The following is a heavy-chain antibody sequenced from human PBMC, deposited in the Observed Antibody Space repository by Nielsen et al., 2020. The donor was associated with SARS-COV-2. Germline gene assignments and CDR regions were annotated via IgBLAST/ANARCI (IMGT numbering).Heavy chain of an antibody. CDR3: ARGADYYDSSGHAFDI. J-gene: IGHJ3*02. V-gene: IGHV3-21*01. CDR2: ISSSSSHI. Sequence: GESLKISCAASGFTLSTYSMNWVRQAPGKGLEWVSSISSSSSHIYHADSGKGRCTTSRDNAKNSLYLQMNSLRAEDTAVYYCARGADYYDSSGHAFDIWGQGTMVTVSS. CDR1: GFTLSTYS. D-gene: IGHD3-22*01.